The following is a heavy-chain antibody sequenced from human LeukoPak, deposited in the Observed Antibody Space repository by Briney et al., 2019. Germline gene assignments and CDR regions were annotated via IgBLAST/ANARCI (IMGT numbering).Heavy chain of an antibody. V-gene: IGHV3-74*01. J-gene: IGHJ4*02. CDR2: SDGTNI. CDR1: GFTFSSYW. CDR3: AKHPLKD. Sequence: PRGSLRLSCAAPGFTFSSYWMHWVRQAPGKGLVWVSRSDGTNITYADSVKGRFTISRDNAKKTLYLQMNGLRADDTAVYYCAKHPLKDWGQGTLVTVSS.